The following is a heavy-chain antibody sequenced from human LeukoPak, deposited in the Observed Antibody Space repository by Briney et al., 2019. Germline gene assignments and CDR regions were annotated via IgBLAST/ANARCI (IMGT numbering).Heavy chain of an antibody. CDR3: ARDGGSGIDY. J-gene: IGHJ4*02. V-gene: IGHV3-33*01. CDR2: MWYDGSQQ. Sequence: GSLRLSCAASGFNFTSYGIHWLRQAPGKGPEWVAVMWYDGSQQYYADSVRGRFTMSRDTSKSTLYLQMNSLRAEDTAVYYCARDGGSGIDYWGQGTLVTVSS. D-gene: IGHD6-25*01. CDR1: GFNFTSYG.